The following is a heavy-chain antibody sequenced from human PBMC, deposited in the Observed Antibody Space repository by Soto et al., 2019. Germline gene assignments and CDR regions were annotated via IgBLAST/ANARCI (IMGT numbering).Heavy chain of an antibody. CDR3: ARLGIAAPFYYSYYYMDV. Sequence: GASVKVSCKASGYTFTSYGISWVRQAPGQGLEWMGWISAYNGNTNYAQKLQGRVTMTTDTSTSTAYMELRSLRSDDTAVYYCARLGIAAPFYYSYYYMDVWGKGTTVTVSS. CDR2: ISAYNGNT. J-gene: IGHJ6*03. D-gene: IGHD6-6*01. V-gene: IGHV1-18*01. CDR1: GYTFTSYG.